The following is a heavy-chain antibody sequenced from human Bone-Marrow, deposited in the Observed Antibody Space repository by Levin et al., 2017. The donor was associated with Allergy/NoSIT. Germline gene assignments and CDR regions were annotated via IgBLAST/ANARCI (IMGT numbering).Heavy chain of an antibody. CDR1: GFSLNTRGVA. V-gene: IGHV2-5*01. CDR3: AHRESIAVRAWYRN. J-gene: IGHJ4*02. D-gene: IGHD6-6*01. Sequence: SGPTLVKPTQTLTLTCTFSGFSLNTRGVAVGWIRQPPGKALEWLAFIYSNDDKHYSTSLRSRLTITKDTSKNEVVLTMTNMDPVDTATYYCAHRESIAVRAWYRNWGQGTLVTVSS. CDR2: IYSNDDK.